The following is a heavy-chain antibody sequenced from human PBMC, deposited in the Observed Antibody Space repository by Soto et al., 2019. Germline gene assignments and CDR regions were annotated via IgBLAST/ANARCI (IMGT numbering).Heavy chain of an antibody. Sequence: EVQLVETGGGLIQPGGSLRLSCAASGFTVSSHYMSWVRQTPGKGLEWVSILYASDSTFYADSVEGRFTRSRDNSKHTVYLQLNSLRAEDTAVYYCATTVTRLIAFDVWGPGTMVTVSS. D-gene: IGHD4-17*01. CDR2: LYASDST. J-gene: IGHJ3*01. CDR1: GFTVSSHY. V-gene: IGHV3-53*02. CDR3: ATTVTRLIAFDV.